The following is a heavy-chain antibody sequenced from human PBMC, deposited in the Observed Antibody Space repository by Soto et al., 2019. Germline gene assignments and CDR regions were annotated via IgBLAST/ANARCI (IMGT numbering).Heavy chain of an antibody. D-gene: IGHD6-13*01. Sequence: GESLKISCQCSGYTFSNFWIAWVRQLPGKGLEWMGIIYPGDYETRYSPSFHGKVTISADRSIGTAYLQWSSLEASDSAFYFCARSPCSSPYFDSWGQGALVTVSS. CDR1: GYTFSNFW. CDR2: IYPGDYET. J-gene: IGHJ4*02. CDR3: ARSPCSSPYFDS. V-gene: IGHV5-51*01.